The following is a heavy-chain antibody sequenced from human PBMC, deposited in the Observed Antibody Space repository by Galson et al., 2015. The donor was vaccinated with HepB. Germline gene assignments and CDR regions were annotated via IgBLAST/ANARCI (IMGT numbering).Heavy chain of an antibody. CDR2: FDPEDGET. CDR3: ATDRAHAAGENWFDP. D-gene: IGHD1-26*01. J-gene: IGHJ5*02. Sequence: SVKVSCKVSGYTLTELSMHWVRQAPGKGLEWMGGFDPEDGETIYAQKFQGRVTMTEDTSTDTAYMELSSLRSEDTAVYYCATDRAHAAGENWFDPWGQGTLVTVSS. V-gene: IGHV1-24*01. CDR1: GYTLTELS.